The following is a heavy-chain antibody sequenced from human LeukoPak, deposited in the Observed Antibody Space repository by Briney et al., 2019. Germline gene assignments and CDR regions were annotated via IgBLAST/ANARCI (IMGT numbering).Heavy chain of an antibody. V-gene: IGHV3-21*01. Sequence: PGGSLRLSCAASGFTFSSYSMNWVRQAPGKGLEWVSSISSSSSYIYYADSVKGRFTISRDNAKNSLYLQMNSLRAEDTAVYYCARDRWSGSPSGYSGYRHDYYYGMDVWGQGTTVTVSS. CDR1: GFTFSSYS. D-gene: IGHD5-12*01. J-gene: IGHJ6*02. CDR3: ARDRWSGSPSGYSGYRHDYYYGMDV. CDR2: ISSSSSYI.